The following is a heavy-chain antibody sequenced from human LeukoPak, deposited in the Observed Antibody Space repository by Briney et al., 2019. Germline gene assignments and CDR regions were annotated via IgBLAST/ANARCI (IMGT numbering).Heavy chain of an antibody. V-gene: IGHV3-30*18. Sequence: GGSLRLSCAASGFTFSSYGMHWVRQAPGQGLEWVAVISYDGSNKFYADSVKGRFTISRDNSKNTVFVQMNSLRAEDTAVYYCAKDTGGWLVGPTMDYWGQGILVTVSS. D-gene: IGHD1-26*01. CDR2: ISYDGSNK. J-gene: IGHJ4*02. CDR3: AKDTGGWLVGPTMDY. CDR1: GFTFSSYG.